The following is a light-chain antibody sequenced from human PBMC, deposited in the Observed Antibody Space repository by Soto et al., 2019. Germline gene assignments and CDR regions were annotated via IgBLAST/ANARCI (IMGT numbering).Light chain of an antibody. J-gene: IGKJ5*01. Sequence: DIQLTQSPSFLSASVGDRVTITCRASQGISSHLAWYQQQPGKAPKLLIYVASTLQSGVPSRFSGSGSGTEFTLNIRGLQPEDFASYYCQQLNSYPITFGQGTRLEIK. CDR1: QGISSH. V-gene: IGKV1-9*01. CDR2: VAS. CDR3: QQLNSYPIT.